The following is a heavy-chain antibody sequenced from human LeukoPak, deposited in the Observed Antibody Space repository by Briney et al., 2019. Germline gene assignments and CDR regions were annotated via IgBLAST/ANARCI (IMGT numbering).Heavy chain of an antibody. Sequence: GGSLRLSCAASGFTFSNAWMSWVRQAPGKGLEWVGRIKSKTDGGTTDYAAPVKGRFTISRDDSKNTLYLQMNSLKTEDTAVYYCTTPLRVSSRTYAFDIWGQGTMVTVSS. CDR2: IKSKTDGGTT. J-gene: IGHJ3*02. V-gene: IGHV3-15*01. D-gene: IGHD3-3*01. CDR1: GFTFSNAW. CDR3: TTPLRVSSRTYAFDI.